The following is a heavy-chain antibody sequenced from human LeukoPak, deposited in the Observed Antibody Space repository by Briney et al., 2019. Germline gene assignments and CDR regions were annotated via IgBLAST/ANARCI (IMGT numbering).Heavy chain of an antibody. CDR3: ASRSDWLGRGSSDL. CDR1: GGSISSSGYY. CDR2: IYYSGST. D-gene: IGHD1-26*01. V-gene: IGHV4-39*01. J-gene: IGHJ2*01. Sequence: KPSETLSLTCTVSGGSISSSGYYWGWIRQPPGEGLEWVGSIYYSGSTYYNPSLKSRVTISVDTSKNQFSLKLSSVTATDTAVYYCASRSDWLGRGSSDLWGRGTLVTVSS.